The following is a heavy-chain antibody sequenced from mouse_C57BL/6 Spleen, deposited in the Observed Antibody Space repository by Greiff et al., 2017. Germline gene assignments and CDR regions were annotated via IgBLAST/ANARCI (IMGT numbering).Heavy chain of an antibody. J-gene: IGHJ1*03. CDR1: GYAFSSSW. D-gene: IGHD1-1*01. Sequence: QVQLKQSGPELVKPGASVKISCKASGYAFSSSWMNWVKQRPGQGLEWIGRIYPGDGDTNYNGKFKGKATLTADKSSSTAYMQLSSLTSEDSAVDFCAYYCGSSFYWYFDVWGTGTTVTVSS. V-gene: IGHV1-82*01. CDR3: AYYCGSSFYWYFDV. CDR2: IYPGDGDT.